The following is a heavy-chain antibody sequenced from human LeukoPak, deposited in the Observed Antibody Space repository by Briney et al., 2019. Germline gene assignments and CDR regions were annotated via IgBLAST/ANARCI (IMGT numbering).Heavy chain of an antibody. CDR1: GHTFTSYD. Sequence: ASVKVSCKASGHTFTSYDINWVRQATGQGLEWMGWMNPNSGNTGYAQKFQGRVTMTRNTSISTAYMELSSLRSEDTAVYYCATDSSGYHDAFDIWGQGTMVTVSS. D-gene: IGHD3-22*01. CDR3: ATDSSGYHDAFDI. CDR2: MNPNSGNT. V-gene: IGHV1-8*01. J-gene: IGHJ3*02.